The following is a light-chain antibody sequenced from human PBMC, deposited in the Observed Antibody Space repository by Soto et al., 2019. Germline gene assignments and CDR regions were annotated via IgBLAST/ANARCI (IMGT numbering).Light chain of an antibody. V-gene: IGKV1-5*01. CDR3: QQYNSYPLT. CDR1: KSISSW. J-gene: IGKJ4*01. Sequence: DIQMTHSPSPLSASVGDRVTITCRASKSISSWLAWYQQKPGKAPKLLIYDASSLESGVPSRFSGSGSGTEFTLTISSLQPDDFATYYCQQYNSYPLTFGGGTKVEIK. CDR2: DAS.